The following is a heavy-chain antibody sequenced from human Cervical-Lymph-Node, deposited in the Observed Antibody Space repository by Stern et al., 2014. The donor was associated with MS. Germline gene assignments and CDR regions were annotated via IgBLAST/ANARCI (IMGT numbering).Heavy chain of an antibody. CDR1: GFTFSSYG. CDR2: ISYDGSNK. CDR3: AKDGRDGYLDY. D-gene: IGHD5-24*01. J-gene: IGHJ4*02. Sequence: DQLVESGGGVVQPGRSLRLSCAASGFTFSSYGMHWVRQAPGKGLEWVAVISYDGSNKYYADSVKGRFTISRDNSKNTLYLQMNSLRAEDTAVYYCAKDGRDGYLDYWGQGTLVTVSS. V-gene: IGHV3-30*18.